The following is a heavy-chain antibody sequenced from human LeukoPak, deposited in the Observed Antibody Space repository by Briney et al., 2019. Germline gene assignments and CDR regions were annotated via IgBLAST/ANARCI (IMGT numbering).Heavy chain of an antibody. D-gene: IGHD6-13*01. J-gene: IGHJ4*02. V-gene: IGHV6-1*01. CDR3: ARDGTWRIDY. Sequence: SQTLSLTCAISGDSVSSNSAIWYWIRQSPTRGLEWLGRTYYRSKWFNDYAESVKGRITVSPDTSKNQLSLQLNSVTPEDTAVYYCARDGTWRIDYWGPGTLVTVSS. CDR1: GDSVSSNSAI. CDR2: TYYRSKWFN.